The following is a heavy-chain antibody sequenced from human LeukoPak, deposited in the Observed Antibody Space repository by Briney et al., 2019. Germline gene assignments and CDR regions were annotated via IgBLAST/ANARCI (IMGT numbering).Heavy chain of an antibody. J-gene: IGHJ2*01. V-gene: IGHV4-61*02. CDR1: GGSISSGSYY. CDR3: AREPKYSSSPVLLWYFDL. Sequence: SETLSLTCTVSGGSISSGSYYWSWIRQPAGKGLEWIGRIYTSGSTNYNPSLKSRVTISVDTSKNQFSLKLSSVTAADTAVYYCAREPKYSSSPVLLWYFDLWGRGTLVTVSS. CDR2: IYTSGST. D-gene: IGHD6-13*01.